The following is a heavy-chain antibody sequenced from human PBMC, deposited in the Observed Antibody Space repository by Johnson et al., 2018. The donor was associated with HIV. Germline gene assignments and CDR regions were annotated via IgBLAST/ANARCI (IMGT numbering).Heavy chain of an antibody. D-gene: IGHD1-26*01. J-gene: IGHJ3*02. Sequence: VQLVESGGGVVQTGRSLRLSCASSGFSFSTYGMHWVRQAPGKGLEWVSVIYSGGSTYYADSVKGRFTISRDNSKNTLYLQMNSLRAEDTAVYYCARAGARAFDIWGQGTMVTVSS. CDR3: ARAGARAFDI. CDR1: GFSFSTYG. CDR2: IYSGGST. V-gene: IGHV3-NL1*01.